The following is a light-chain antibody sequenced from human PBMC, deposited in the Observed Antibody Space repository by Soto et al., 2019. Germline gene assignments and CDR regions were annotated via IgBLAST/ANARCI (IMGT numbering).Light chain of an antibody. V-gene: IGLV3-21*02. CDR1: NIGSEN. Sequence: SYELTQPPSVSVAPGQTASITCGGNNIGSENVQWYQQNPGQAPVLVVYDDSDRPSGIPERFSGSKSGNTATLTISRVEAWDEADYYCQVWASTGDPVVFGGGTKLTVL. CDR2: DDS. J-gene: IGLJ2*01. CDR3: QVWASTGDPVV.